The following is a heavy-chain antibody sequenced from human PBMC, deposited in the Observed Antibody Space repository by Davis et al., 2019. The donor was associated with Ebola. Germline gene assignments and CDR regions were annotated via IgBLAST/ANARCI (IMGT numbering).Heavy chain of an antibody. Sequence: SVKVSCKASGGTFSSYAISWVRQAPGQGLEWMGGIIPIFGTANYAQKFQGRVTITADESTSTAYMELSSLRSEDTAVYYCARGAKLYYDFWSGYYSPPDYWGQGTLVTVSS. CDR1: GGTFSSYA. CDR2: IIPIFGTA. D-gene: IGHD3-3*01. CDR3: ARGAKLYYDFWSGYYSPPDY. V-gene: IGHV1-69*13. J-gene: IGHJ4*02.